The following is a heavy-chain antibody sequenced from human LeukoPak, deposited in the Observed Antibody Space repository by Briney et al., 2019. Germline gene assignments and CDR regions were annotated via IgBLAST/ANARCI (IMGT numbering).Heavy chain of an antibody. CDR1: GFTFSSYA. CDR2: ISYDGSNK. J-gene: IGHJ6*03. D-gene: IGHD3-22*01. Sequence: GGSLRLSCAASGFTFSSYAMHWVRQAPGKGLEWVAVISYDGSNKYYADSVRGRFTISRDNSKSTLSLQMNSLRAEDTAVYYCADSSGYGYYMDVWGKGTTVTVSS. CDR3: ADSSGYGYYMDV. V-gene: IGHV3-30*04.